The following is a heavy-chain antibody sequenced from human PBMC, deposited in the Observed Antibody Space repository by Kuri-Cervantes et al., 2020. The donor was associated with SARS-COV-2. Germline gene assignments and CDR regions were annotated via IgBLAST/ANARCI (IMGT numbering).Heavy chain of an antibody. D-gene: IGHD3-16*01. J-gene: IGHJ6*02. CDR1: GFTFSNAW. CDR3: TTIEGDYYYYGMDV. V-gene: IGHV3-15*01. CDR2: IKSKTDGGTT. Sequence: GGSLRLSCAASGFTFSNAWMSWVRQAPGKGLEWVGRIKSKTDGGTTDYAAPVKGRFTISRDDSKNTLYLQMDSLKTEDTAVYYCTTIEGDYYYYGMDVWGQGTTVTVSS.